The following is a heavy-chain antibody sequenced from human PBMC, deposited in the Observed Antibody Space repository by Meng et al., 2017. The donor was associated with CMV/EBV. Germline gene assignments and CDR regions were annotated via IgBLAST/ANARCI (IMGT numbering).Heavy chain of an antibody. CDR2: ISGSGGST. Sequence: GGSLRLSCAASGFTFSSYAMSWVRQAPGKGLEWVSAISGSGGSTYYADSVKGRFTISRDNSKNTLYLQMNSLRAEDTAVYYCARYDFWSGYSGYWGQGTLVTVSS. CDR1: GFTFSSYA. V-gene: IGHV3-23*01. CDR3: ARYDFWSGYSGY. J-gene: IGHJ4*02. D-gene: IGHD3-3*01.